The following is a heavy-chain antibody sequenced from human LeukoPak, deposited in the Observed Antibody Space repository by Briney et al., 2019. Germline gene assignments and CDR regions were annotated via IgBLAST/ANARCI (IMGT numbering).Heavy chain of an antibody. V-gene: IGHV4-4*02. CDR2: IYHTGIT. D-gene: IGHD7-27*01. Sequence: SGTVSLTCTISGGSITNRNWWSWVRQPPGKGLEWIGEIYHTGITKYSPSLKSRVTISVDKSKNQFSLNVTSVTAADTAIYYCARVFELGMNAVDIWGQGTMVTVSS. J-gene: IGHJ3*02. CDR3: ARVFELGMNAVDI. CDR1: GGSITNRNW.